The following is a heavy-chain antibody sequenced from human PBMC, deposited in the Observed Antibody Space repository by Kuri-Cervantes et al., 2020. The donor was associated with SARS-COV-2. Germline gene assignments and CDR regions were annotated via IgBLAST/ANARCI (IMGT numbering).Heavy chain of an antibody. V-gene: IGHV4-39*01. CDR3: AHYYAFDI. CDR2: IYYSGST. D-gene: IGHD3-10*01. CDR1: GGSIASSRFY. Sequence: GSLRLSCSVSGGSIASSRFYWAWIRQPPGKGLEWIATIYYSGSTYYNPSLKSRVTISVDTSKNQFSLKLSSVTAADTAVYYCAHYYAFDIWGQGTMVTVSS. J-gene: IGHJ3*02.